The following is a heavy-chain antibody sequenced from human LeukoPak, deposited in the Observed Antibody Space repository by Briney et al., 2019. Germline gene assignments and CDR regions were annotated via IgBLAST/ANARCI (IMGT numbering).Heavy chain of an antibody. D-gene: IGHD5-18*01. J-gene: IGHJ5*02. CDR2: IYPGDSDT. CDR1: GYSFTSYW. V-gene: IGHV5-51*01. CDR3: ARQRWIQFGTHNWFDP. Sequence: GESLKISCKGSGYSFTSYWIGWVRQMPGKGLEWMGIIYPGDSDTRYSPSFQGQVTISADKSISTAYLQWSSLKASDTAMYYCARQRWIQFGTHNWFDPWGQGTLVTVSS.